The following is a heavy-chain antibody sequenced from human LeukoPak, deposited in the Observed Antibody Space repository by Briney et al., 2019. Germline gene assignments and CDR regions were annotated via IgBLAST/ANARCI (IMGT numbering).Heavy chain of an antibody. CDR2: ISSSGSTI. Sequence: QTGGSLRLSCAASGFTFSSYEMNWVRQAPGKGLEGVSYISSSGSTIYYADSVKGRFSISRDKAKNSLYLQMNSLRAEDTAVYCCAELGITMIGGVWGSGTMVTISS. CDR3: AELGITMIGGV. CDR1: GFTFSSYE. V-gene: IGHV3-48*03. J-gene: IGHJ2*01. D-gene: IGHD3-10*02.